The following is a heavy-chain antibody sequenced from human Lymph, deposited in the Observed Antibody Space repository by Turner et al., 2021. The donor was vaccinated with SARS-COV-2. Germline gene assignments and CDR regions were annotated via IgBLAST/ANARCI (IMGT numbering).Heavy chain of an antibody. V-gene: IGHV3-53*02. CDR3: ARDLGTYGMDV. J-gene: IGHJ6*02. D-gene: IGHD6-13*01. CDR2: IYSGGTT. Sequence: EVQLVETGGGLIQPGGSLRLSCAASGIIVSRNYMNWVRQAPGKGLEWVSVIYSGGTTDYADSVKGRFTISRDKSKNTLYLQMNSLRVEDTAVYYCARDLGTYGMDVWGQGTTVTVSS. CDR1: GIIVSRNY.